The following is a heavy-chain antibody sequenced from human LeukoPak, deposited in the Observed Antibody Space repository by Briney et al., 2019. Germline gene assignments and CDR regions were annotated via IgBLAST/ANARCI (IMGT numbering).Heavy chain of an antibody. V-gene: IGHV3-21*01. CDR1: GFTFSSYS. Sequence: GGSLRLSCAASGFTFSSYSMNWVRQAPGKGLEWVSSISSSSSYIYYADSVKGRFTISRDNAKNSLYLQMNSLRAEDTAVYYCATRLGYCSSTSCQSFDDPYYLDYWGQGTLVTVSS. D-gene: IGHD2-2*01. CDR2: ISSSSSYI. J-gene: IGHJ4*02. CDR3: ATRLGYCSSTSCQSFDDPYYLDY.